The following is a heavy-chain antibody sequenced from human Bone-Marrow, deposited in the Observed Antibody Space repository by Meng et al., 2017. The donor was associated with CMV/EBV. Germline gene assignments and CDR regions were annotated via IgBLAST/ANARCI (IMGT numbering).Heavy chain of an antibody. CDR2: ISYDGSNK. Sequence: GGSLRLSCAASGFIFRSYAMHWVRQAPGKGLEWVAIISYDGSNKYYADSVKGRFTISRDNSKNTLYLQMNSLRAGDTALYYCARDGLHDSSGYYQGYYFDCWGQGTLVTVSS. CDR3: ARDGLHDSSGYYQGYYFDC. J-gene: IGHJ4*02. D-gene: IGHD3-22*01. CDR1: GFIFRSYA. V-gene: IGHV3-30*04.